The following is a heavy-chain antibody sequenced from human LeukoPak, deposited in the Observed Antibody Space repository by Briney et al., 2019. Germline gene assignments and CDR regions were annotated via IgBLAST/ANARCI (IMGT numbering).Heavy chain of an antibody. CDR3: AKYLSRAFDS. V-gene: IGHV3-7*01. Sequence: PGGSLRLSCAASGFTFRSYWMSLVCQAPGKGLEWLGHINQEASRADHADSVKGRFTISRDNSRNLLYLHMSSLRAEDTAVYYCAKYLSRAFDSWGQGILVSVSS. J-gene: IGHJ4*02. CDR2: INQEASRA. D-gene: IGHD2/OR15-2a*01. CDR1: GFTFRSYW.